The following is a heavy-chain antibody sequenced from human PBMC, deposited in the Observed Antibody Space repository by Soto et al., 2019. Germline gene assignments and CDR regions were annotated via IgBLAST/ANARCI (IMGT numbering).Heavy chain of an antibody. J-gene: IGHJ4*01. CDR2: VNPDGSDT. Sequence: EVQLVESGGGVVQPGGSLRLSCAASGFTFSSYWMHWVRQAPGKGLVWVSRVNPDGSDTSYADSVKGRFTISRDNAKNTQYQQMNSRGAEDTAVYCCARVEVDSYYMDYWGQGTLLTVSS. D-gene: IGHD2-21*01. CDR3: ARVEVDSYYMDY. V-gene: IGHV3-74*01. CDR1: GFTFSSYW.